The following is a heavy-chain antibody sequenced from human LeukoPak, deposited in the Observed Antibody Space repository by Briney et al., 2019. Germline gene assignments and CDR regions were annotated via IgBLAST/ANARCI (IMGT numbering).Heavy chain of an antibody. Sequence: ASVKVSCKASGYTFTNYGVTWVRQVAGQGLEWMGWISTSAGHTNYAQKFQGRVTMTRDTSTSTVYMELSSLRSEDTAVYYCARDIVGWGQGTLVTVSS. CDR3: ARDIVG. D-gene: IGHD3-16*02. CDR1: GYTFTNYG. V-gene: IGHV1-18*01. J-gene: IGHJ4*02. CDR2: ISTSAGHT.